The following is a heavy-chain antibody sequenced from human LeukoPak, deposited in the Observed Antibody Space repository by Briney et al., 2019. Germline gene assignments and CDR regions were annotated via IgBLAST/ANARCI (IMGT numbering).Heavy chain of an antibody. CDR2: MNSDGSST. CDR3: ARDSWLRFLFDY. CDR1: GVTFSSYW. J-gene: IGHJ4*02. Sequence: RGSLRLSCAASGVTFSSYWMYWGRQGPGKGLGWVSRMNSDGSSTSYADSVKGRVTISRDNAKNTLFLQMNSLRAEDTAVYYCARDSWLRFLFDYWGQGTLVTVSS. V-gene: IGHV3-74*01. D-gene: IGHD5-12*01.